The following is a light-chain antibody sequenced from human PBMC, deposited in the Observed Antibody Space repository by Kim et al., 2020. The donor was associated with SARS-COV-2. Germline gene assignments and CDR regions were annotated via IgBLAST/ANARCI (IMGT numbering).Light chain of an antibody. J-gene: IGLJ3*02. Sequence: QGVTISCTGRRSNIGAGYDVHWYQQLPGTAPKLLIYGNSNRPSGVPDRFSGSKSGTSASLAITGLQAEDEADYYCQSYDSSLSGWVFGGGTQLTVL. CDR2: GNS. CDR3: QSYDSSLSGWV. CDR1: RSNIGAGYD. V-gene: IGLV1-40*01.